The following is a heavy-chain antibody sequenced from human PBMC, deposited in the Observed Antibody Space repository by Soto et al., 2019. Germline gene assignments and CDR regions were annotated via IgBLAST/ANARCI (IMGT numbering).Heavy chain of an antibody. J-gene: IGHJ6*02. CDR3: ARDSRGYYDSSGPLRRARYYYYGMDV. V-gene: IGHV4-4*07. Sequence: SETLSLTCTVSGGSISSYYWSWIRQPAGKGLEWIGRIYTSGSTNYNPSLKSRVTMSVDTSKNQFSLKLSSVTAADTAVYYCARDSRGYYDSSGPLRRARYYYYGMDVWGQGTTVTVS. D-gene: IGHD3-22*01. CDR2: IYTSGST. CDR1: GGSISSYY.